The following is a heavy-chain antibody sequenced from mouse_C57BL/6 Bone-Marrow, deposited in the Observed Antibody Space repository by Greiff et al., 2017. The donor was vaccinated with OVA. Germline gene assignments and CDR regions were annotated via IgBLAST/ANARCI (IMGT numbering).Heavy chain of an antibody. V-gene: IGHV1-64*01. D-gene: IGHD1-1*01. J-gene: IGHJ1*03. CDR2: IHPNSGST. CDR1: GYTFTSYW. CDR3: ANDYGSSYRWYFDV. Sequence: VQLQQPGAELVKPGASVKLSCKASGYTFTSYWMHWVKQRPGQGLEWIGMIHPNSGSTNYNEKFKSKATLTVDKSSSTAYMQLSSLTSEDSAVYYCANDYGSSYRWYFDVWGTWTTVTVSS.